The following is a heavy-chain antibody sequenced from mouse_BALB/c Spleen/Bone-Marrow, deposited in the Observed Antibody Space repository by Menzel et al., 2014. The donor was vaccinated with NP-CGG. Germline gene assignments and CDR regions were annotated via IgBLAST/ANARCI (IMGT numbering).Heavy chain of an antibody. J-gene: IGHJ2*01. Sequence: VQLKESGPELVKPGASVKMSCKASRYTFTSYVLHWVRQKPGQGLEWIGFMNPLNDGTKYNEKFKGKATLTSDKSSSTAYMELSSLTSEDSAVYYCAREVVATDYFDYWGQGTTLTVSS. V-gene: IGHV1-14*01. CDR2: MNPLNDGT. D-gene: IGHD1-1*01. CDR1: RYTFTSYV. CDR3: AREVVATDYFDY.